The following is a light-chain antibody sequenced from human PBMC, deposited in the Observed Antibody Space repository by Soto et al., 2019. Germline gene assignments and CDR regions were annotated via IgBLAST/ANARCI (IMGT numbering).Light chain of an antibody. CDR3: QQYNSYPQT. Sequence: IHMTMSPSTLSAFVGDRVSITCRASHSISSWLAWYQQKPGKAPKLLIYDASSLESGVPSRFSGSGSGTEFTLTISSLQPEDFAAYYCQQYNSYPQTFGQGTKVDIK. V-gene: IGKV1-5*01. J-gene: IGKJ1*01. CDR2: DAS. CDR1: HSISSW.